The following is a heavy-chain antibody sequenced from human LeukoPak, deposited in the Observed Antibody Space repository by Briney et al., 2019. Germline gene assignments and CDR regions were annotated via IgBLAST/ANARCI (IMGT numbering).Heavy chain of an antibody. CDR3: ARELGTSYYYYAMDV. J-gene: IGHJ6*02. D-gene: IGHD7-27*01. CDR2: ITSSSYM. Sequence: AGGSLRLSCAASGFTFGSYSMNWVRQAPGKGLEWVSSITSSSYMYYAGSVKGRFTISRDNAKNSLYLQMNSLRAKDTAVYYCARELGTSYYYYAMDVWGQGTTVTVSS. V-gene: IGHV3-21*01. CDR1: GFTFGSYS.